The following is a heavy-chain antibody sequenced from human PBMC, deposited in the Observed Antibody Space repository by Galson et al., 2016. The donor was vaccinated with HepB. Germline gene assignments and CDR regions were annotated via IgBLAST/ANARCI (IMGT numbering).Heavy chain of an antibody. CDR2: ISSSANNI. J-gene: IGHJ4*02. V-gene: IGHV3-11*01. Sequence: SLRLSCAASGFTFRDYYMSWIRQAPGKGLEWVSYISSSANNIKYADSVEGRFTVSRDNADNSLYLQMDNLRADDTAVYYCARQGSGSCRFDYWGQGTLVTVSS. CDR3: ARQGSGSCRFDY. D-gene: IGHD1-26*01. CDR1: GFTFRDYY.